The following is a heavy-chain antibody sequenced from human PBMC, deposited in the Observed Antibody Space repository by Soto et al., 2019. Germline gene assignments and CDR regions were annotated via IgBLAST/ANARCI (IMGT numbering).Heavy chain of an antibody. V-gene: IGHV4-39*01. D-gene: IGHD3-3*02. CDR2: IFYLGSS. CDR3: ARHSLALRKNNWFDP. CDR1: GDYIISSDFY. Sequence: SETLSLTCPVSGDYIISSDFYWGWVRQPPGKGLEWIGSIFYLGSSYYNPSLKSRVTMSVDTAKNQFALRLRSVTAADTALYFCARHSLALRKNNWFDPWGQGIMVTVSS. J-gene: IGHJ5*02.